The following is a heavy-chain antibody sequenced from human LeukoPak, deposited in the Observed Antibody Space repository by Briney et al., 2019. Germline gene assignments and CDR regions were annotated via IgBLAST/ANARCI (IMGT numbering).Heavy chain of an antibody. CDR3: ARRAFYYYDSSGYYYVGRNTFDY. V-gene: IGHV4-34*01. J-gene: IGHJ4*02. Sequence: PSETLSLTCAAYGGSFSGYYWSWIRQPPGKGLEWIGEINHSGSTNYNPSLKSRVTISVDTSKNQFSLKLSSVAAADTAAYSCARRAFYYYDSSGYYYVGRNTFDYWGQGTLVTVSS. CDR2: INHSGST. CDR1: GGSFSGYY. D-gene: IGHD3-22*01.